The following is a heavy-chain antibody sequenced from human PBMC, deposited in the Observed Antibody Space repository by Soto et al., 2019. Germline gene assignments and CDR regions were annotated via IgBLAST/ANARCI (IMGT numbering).Heavy chain of an antibody. CDR1: GYSFINYW. V-gene: IGHV5-51*01. D-gene: IGHD3-22*01. Sequence: GESLKSSCRGSGYSFINYWIGWVRQMPGKGLEWMGIIYPGDSETKYSPSFQGQVTISADKSIRTAYLQWSRLKASDTAMYYCARQGSYYDSKSFGYWGQGTLVTVSS. CDR2: IYPGDSET. J-gene: IGHJ4*02. CDR3: ARQGSYYDSKSFGY.